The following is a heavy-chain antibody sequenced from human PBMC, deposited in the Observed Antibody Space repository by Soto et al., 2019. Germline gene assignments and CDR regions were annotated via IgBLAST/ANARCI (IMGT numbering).Heavy chain of an antibody. V-gene: IGHV4-61*01. CDR3: ARGGLIAAAGTNAFGI. Sequence: QVQLQESGPGLVKPSETLSLTCTVSGGSVSSGSYYWSWIRQPPGKGLEWIGYIYYSGSTNYNPSLKSRVTISVDTSKNQFSLKLSSVTAADTAVYYCARGGLIAAAGTNAFGIWGQGTMVTVSS. CDR1: GGSVSSGSYY. CDR2: IYYSGST. J-gene: IGHJ3*02. D-gene: IGHD6-13*01.